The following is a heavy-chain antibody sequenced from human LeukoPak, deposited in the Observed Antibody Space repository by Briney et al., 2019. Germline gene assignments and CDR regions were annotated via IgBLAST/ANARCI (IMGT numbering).Heavy chain of an antibody. J-gene: IGHJ4*02. Sequence: GGSLRLSCVASGFIFSSYGMHWVRQAPGKGLEWVAAVSYDGTNKYYVDSVKGRFTISRDNAKNTVYLQMNSLRAEDTAVYYCARDLPDYWGQGTLVTVSS. CDR3: ARDLPDY. V-gene: IGHV3-30*03. CDR2: VSYDGTNK. CDR1: GFIFSSYG.